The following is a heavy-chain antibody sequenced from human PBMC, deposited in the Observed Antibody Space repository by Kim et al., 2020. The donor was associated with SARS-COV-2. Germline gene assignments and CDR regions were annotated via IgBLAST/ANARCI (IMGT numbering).Heavy chain of an antibody. J-gene: IGHJ6*02. Sequence: SVKVSCKASGGTFSSYAISWVRQAPGQGLEWMGGIIPIFGTANYAQKFQGRVTITADESTSTAYMELSSLRSEDTAVYYCARVPYDSSGYRTAYYYYGMDVWGQGTTVTVSS. CDR1: GGTFSSYA. CDR2: IIPIFGTA. CDR3: ARVPYDSSGYRTAYYYYGMDV. V-gene: IGHV1-69*13. D-gene: IGHD3-22*01.